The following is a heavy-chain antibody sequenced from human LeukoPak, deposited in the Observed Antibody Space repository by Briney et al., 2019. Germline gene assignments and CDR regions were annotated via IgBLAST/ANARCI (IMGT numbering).Heavy chain of an antibody. Sequence: GGSLRLSCAASGFTFDDYGMSWVRQIPGKGLEWVSAISGSDDGTYYADSVKGRFTISRDNSKNTLYLQMNSLRAEDTAVYYCAKSGLNRFDYWGQGTLVTVSS. J-gene: IGHJ4*02. D-gene: IGHD2-15*01. V-gene: IGHV3-23*01. CDR2: ISGSDDGT. CDR1: GFTFDDYG. CDR3: AKSGLNRFDY.